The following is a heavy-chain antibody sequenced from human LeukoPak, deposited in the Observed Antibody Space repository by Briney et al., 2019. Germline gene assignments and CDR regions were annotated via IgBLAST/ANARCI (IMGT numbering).Heavy chain of an antibody. CDR2: ISGSGGST. V-gene: IGHV3-23*01. J-gene: IGHJ4*02. CDR3: AKPSTLGILTEYYFDY. Sequence: GGSLRLSCAASGFTFSSYAMSWVRQAPGKGLEWVSAISGSGGSTYYADSVKGRFTISRDNSKNTLYLQMNSPRAEDTAVYYCAKPSTLGILTEYYFDYWGQGTLVTVSS. D-gene: IGHD3-9*01. CDR1: GFTFSSYA.